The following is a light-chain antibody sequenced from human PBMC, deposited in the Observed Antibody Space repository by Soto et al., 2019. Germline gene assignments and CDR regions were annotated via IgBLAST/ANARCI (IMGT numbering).Light chain of an antibody. CDR1: QSFSSTY. J-gene: IGKJ1*01. CDR2: GAS. V-gene: IGKV3-20*01. Sequence: EIVLTQSPGTLSLSPGERATLSCRASQSFSSTYLAWYQQKPGQAPRLLIYGASSRATGIPDRFSGSGSGTDFTLTISRLGPEDFAVYYCQQCGSSLWTFGQGTKVDIK. CDR3: QQCGSSLWT.